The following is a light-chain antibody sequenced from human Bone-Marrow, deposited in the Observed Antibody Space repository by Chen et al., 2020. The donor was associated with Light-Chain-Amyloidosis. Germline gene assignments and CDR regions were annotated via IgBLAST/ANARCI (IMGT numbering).Light chain of an antibody. CDR1: QSVSSN. CDR3: QQYNNWPPVT. V-gene: IGKV3-15*01. J-gene: IGKJ2*01. CDR2: GAS. Sequence: EIVLTQSPATLSVSQGERATLSCRARQSVSSNLAWYQQKPGQAPRLLIYGASTRATGIPARFSGSGSGTEFTLTISSLQSEDLAVYYCQQYNNWPPVTFGQGTKLEIK.